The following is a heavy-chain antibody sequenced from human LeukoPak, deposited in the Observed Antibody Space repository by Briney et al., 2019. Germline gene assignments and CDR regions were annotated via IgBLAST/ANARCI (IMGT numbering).Heavy chain of an antibody. CDR2: IRSKANSYAT. CDR1: GFTFSGSA. CDR3: TRRPYDSSGYSE. V-gene: IGHV3-73*01. Sequence: GGSLRLSCATSGFTFSGSATHWVRQASGKGLEWVGRIRSKANSYATAYAASVKGRFTISRDDSKNTAYLQMNSLKTEDTAVYYCTRRPYDSSGYSEWGQGTLVTVSS. D-gene: IGHD3-22*01. J-gene: IGHJ4*02.